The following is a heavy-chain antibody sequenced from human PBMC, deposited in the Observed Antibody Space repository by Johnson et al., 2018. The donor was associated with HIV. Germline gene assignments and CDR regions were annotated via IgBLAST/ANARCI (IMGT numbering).Heavy chain of an antibody. J-gene: IGHJ3*02. V-gene: IGHV3-11*04. D-gene: IGHD5-24*01. CDR1: GFTFSDYC. CDR3: ARVRWQIQSVDVFDI. CDR2: ISTSGDTT. Sequence: QLVESGGDLVKPGGSLRLSCAASGFTFSDYCMSWIRQAPGKGLEWVSYISTSGDTTYYADSVKGRFTIARANAKNSLYLQMNSLRAEDTAGYYWARVRWQIQSVDVFDIWGQGTMVTVSS.